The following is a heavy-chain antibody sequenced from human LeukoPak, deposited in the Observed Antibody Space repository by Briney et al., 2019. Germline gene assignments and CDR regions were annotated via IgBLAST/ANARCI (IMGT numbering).Heavy chain of an antibody. D-gene: IGHD4-11*01. Sequence: SQTLSLTCTVFGDSIISSTYYWGWIRQPPGKGLEWIGSIYYSGSTYYNPSLKSRVTMSVDTSKNQFSLKLSSVTAADTAVYYCARDDYRNWFDPWGQGTLVTVSS. CDR3: ARDDYRNWFDP. CDR2: IYYSGST. V-gene: IGHV4-39*07. CDR1: GDSIISSTYY. J-gene: IGHJ5*02.